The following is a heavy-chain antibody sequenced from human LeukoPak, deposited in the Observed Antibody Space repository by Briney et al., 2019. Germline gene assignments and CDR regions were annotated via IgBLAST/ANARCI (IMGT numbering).Heavy chain of an antibody. CDR2: IYPGDSDT. V-gene: IGHV5-51*01. CDR1: GHSFTSYW. Sequence: PGESLEISCKGSGHSFTSYWIGWVRQMPGKGLEWMGIIYPGDSDTRYSPSFQGQVTISADKSISTAYLQWSSLKASDTAMYYCARWEVPAAKAYFDYWGQGTLVTVSS. J-gene: IGHJ4*02. CDR3: ARWEVPAAKAYFDY. D-gene: IGHD2-2*01.